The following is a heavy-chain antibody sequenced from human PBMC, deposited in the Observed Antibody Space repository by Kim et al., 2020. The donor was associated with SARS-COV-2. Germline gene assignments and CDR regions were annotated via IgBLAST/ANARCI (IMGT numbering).Heavy chain of an antibody. CDR2: ISSNGGST. CDR3: VKDPTRQRVRGVIIRDY. Sequence: GGSLRLSCSASGFTFSSYAMHWVRQAPGKGLEYVSAISSNGGSTYYADSVKGRFTISRDNSKNTLYLQMSSLRAEDTAVYYCVKDPTRQRVRGVIIRDYWGQGTLVTVSS. V-gene: IGHV3-64D*06. CDR1: GFTFSSYA. D-gene: IGHD3-10*01. J-gene: IGHJ4*02.